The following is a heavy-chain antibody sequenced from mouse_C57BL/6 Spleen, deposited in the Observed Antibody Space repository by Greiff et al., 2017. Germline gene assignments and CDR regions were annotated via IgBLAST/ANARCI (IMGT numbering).Heavy chain of an antibody. Sequence: DVKLVESGGGLVQPGGSMKLSCVASGFTFSNYWMNWVRQSPEKGLEWVAQISLRSDNYATHDAESVKGRFTIARGDSKSSVYQQMNNLRGEDSGMYYFAPLYYDYDGTGDYWGQGTTLTVSS. CDR3: APLYYDYDGTGDY. CDR2: ISLRSDNYAT. J-gene: IGHJ2*01. V-gene: IGHV6-3*01. D-gene: IGHD2-4*01. CDR1: GFTFSNYW.